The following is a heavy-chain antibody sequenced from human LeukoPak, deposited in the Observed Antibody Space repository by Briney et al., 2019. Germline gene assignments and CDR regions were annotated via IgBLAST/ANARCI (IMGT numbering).Heavy chain of an antibody. CDR2: IKGNGDTT. V-gene: IGHV3-43*02. Sequence: GGSLRLSCAASGFTFQNYAMHWVRHAPGKGLEWVSLIKGNGDTTYNADSGKGRFTISRDNSKNSLYLQINSLRTEDTALYYCAKDIGSGWSFDYWGQGTLVTVSS. D-gene: IGHD6-19*01. CDR1: GFTFQNYA. J-gene: IGHJ4*02. CDR3: AKDIGSGWSFDY.